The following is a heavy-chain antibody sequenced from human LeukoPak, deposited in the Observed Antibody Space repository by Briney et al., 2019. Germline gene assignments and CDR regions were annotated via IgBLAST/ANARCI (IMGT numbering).Heavy chain of an antibody. CDR2: IYYSGNT. J-gene: IGHJ3*01. D-gene: IGHD2-2*01. Sequence: SETQSLTCTVSGGSVNSTTSYWGWIRQPPGKGLEWIGSIYYSGNTYYNPSLQSRVTISVDMSQNQFSLNLSSVTAADTAVFYCARRGLIVPSAISGFDVWGQGTMVTVSS. CDR1: GGSVNSTTSY. CDR3: ARRGLIVPSAISGFDV. V-gene: IGHV4-39*01.